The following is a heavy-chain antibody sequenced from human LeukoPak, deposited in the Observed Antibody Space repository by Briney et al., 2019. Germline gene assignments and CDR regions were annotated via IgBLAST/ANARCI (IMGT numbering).Heavy chain of an antibody. Sequence: SETLSLTCTVSGGSISGYYWSWIRQPPGKGLEWIGYIYYSGSTNHNPSLKSRVTISVDTSKNQFSLKLSSVTAADTAVYYCARGVIQLSTDAFDIWGQGTMVTVSS. CDR2: IYYSGST. D-gene: IGHD5-18*01. CDR3: ARGVIQLSTDAFDI. CDR1: GGSISGYY. J-gene: IGHJ3*02. V-gene: IGHV4-59*01.